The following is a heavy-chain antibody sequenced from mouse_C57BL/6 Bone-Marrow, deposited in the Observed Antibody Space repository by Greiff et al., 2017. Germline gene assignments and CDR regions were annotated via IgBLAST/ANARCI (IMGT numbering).Heavy chain of an antibody. CDR1: GYSFTDYN. V-gene: IGHV1-39*01. CDR3: ARGYDYDYAMDY. Sequence: EVKLMESGPELVKPGASVKISCKASGYSFTDYNMNWVKQSNGKSLEWIGVINTNYGTTSYNQKFKGKATLTVDQSSSTAYMQLNSLTSEDSAVYYCARGYDYDYAMDYWGQGTSVTVSS. J-gene: IGHJ4*01. CDR2: INTNYGTT. D-gene: IGHD2-4*01.